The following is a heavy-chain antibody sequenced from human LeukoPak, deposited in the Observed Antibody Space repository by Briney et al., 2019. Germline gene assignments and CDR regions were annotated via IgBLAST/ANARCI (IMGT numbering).Heavy chain of an antibody. J-gene: IGHJ4*02. CDR2: INPNSGGT. CDR1: GCTFTGYY. D-gene: IGHD5-18*01. V-gene: IGHV1-2*02. Sequence: ASVKVSCKASGCTFTGYYMHWVRQAPGQGLEWMGWINPNSGGTNYAQKFQGRVTMTRDTSISTAYMELSRLRSDDTAVYYCARDAPSYGYGDYWGQGTLVTVSS. CDR3: ARDAPSYGYGDY.